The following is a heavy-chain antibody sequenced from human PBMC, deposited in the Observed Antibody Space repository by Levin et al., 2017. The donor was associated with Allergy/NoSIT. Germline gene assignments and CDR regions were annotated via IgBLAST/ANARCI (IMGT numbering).Heavy chain of an antibody. J-gene: IGHJ3*02. CDR3: AFPRDPGDDAFDI. V-gene: IGHV1-2*02. D-gene: IGHD7-27*01. CDR1: GYTFTGYY. Sequence: ASVKVSCKASGYTFTGYYMHWVRQAPGQGLEWMGWINPNSGGTNYAQKFQGRVTMTRDTSISTAYMELSRLRSDDTAVYYCAFPRDPGDDAFDIWGQGTMVTVSS. CDR2: INPNSGGT.